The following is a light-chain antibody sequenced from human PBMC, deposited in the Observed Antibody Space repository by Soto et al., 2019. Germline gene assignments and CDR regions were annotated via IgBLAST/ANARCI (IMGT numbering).Light chain of an antibody. CDR1: NSDVGGYDY. V-gene: IGLV2-14*01. Sequence: ALTQPASVSGSPGQSITISCTGTNSDVGGYDYVSWYQQHPGKAPKLMIYEVSHRPSGVSNRFSGSRSGNTASLTISGLQAEDEADYYCSSYTSSTTLGVFGGGTKVTVL. CDR2: EVS. J-gene: IGLJ3*02. CDR3: SSYTSSTTLGV.